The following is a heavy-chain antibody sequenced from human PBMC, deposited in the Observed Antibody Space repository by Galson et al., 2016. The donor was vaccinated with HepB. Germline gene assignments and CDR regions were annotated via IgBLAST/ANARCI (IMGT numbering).Heavy chain of an antibody. CDR2: XSFDGSXX. CDR3: AKVWGPGLSIXVY. Sequence: SLXXXCAASGXXFSXXXMHXXXQAXXKGLXXVTXXSFDGSXXYYGDXVKGRFTISRDNSKNTLYLHMNNLRPEDTAVYYCAKVWGPGLSIXVYWGQGTXVT. J-gene: IGHJ4*02. V-gene: IGHV3-30*18. CDR1: GXXFSXXX. D-gene: IGHD3-16*01.